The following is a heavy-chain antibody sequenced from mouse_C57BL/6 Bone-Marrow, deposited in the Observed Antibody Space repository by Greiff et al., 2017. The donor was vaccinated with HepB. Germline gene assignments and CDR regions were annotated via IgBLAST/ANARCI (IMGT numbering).Heavy chain of an antibody. D-gene: IGHD1-1*01. V-gene: IGHV1-64*01. CDR1: GYTFTSYW. CDR3: ARSTTVVATDYFDY. J-gene: IGHJ2*01. CDR2: IHPNSGST. Sequence: QVQLQQPGAELVKPGASVKLPCKASGYTFTSYWMHWVKQRPGQGLEWIGMIHPNSGSTNYNEKFKSKATLTVDKSSSTAYMQLSSLTSEDSAVYYCARSTTVVATDYFDYWGQGTTLTVSS.